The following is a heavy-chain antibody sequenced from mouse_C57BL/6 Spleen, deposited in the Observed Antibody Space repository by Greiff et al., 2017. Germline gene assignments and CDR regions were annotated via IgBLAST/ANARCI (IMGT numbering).Heavy chain of an antibody. V-gene: IGHV14-2*01. D-gene: IGHD1-1*01. CDR2: IDPEDGET. Sequence: VQLQQSGAELVKPGASVKLSCTASGFNIKDYYMHWVKQRTEQGLEWIGRIDPEDGETKYAPKFQGTAPITADTSSNTAYLKLSSLTSEDTAVYYCATTVVAPYYAMDYWGQGTSVTVSS. CDR1: GFNIKDYY. J-gene: IGHJ4*01. CDR3: ATTVVAPYYAMDY.